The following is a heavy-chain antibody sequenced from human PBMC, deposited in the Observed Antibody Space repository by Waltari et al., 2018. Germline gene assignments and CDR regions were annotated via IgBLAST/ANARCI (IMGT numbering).Heavy chain of an antibody. CDR3: ARGGQRIVVVVAATPDWYFDL. Sequence: VRQAPGQGLEWMGWINTNTGNPTYAQGFTGRFVFSLDTSVSTAYLQISSLKAEDTAVYYCARGGQRIVVVVAATPDWYFDLWGRGTLVTVSS. V-gene: IGHV7-4-1*02. CDR2: INTNTGNP. D-gene: IGHD2-15*01. J-gene: IGHJ2*01.